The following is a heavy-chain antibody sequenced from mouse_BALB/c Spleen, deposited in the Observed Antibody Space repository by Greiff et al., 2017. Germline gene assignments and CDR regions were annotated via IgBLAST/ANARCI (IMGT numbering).Heavy chain of an antibody. D-gene: IGHD2-2*01. Sequence: EVNVVESGGGLVQPGGSRKLSCAASGFTFSSFGMHWVRQAPEKGLEWVAYISSGSSTIYYADTVKGRFTISRDNPKNTLFLQMTSLRSEDTAMYYCARQGYDPAMDYWGQGTSVTVSS. J-gene: IGHJ4*01. V-gene: IGHV5-17*02. CDR1: GFTFSSFG. CDR2: ISSGSSTI. CDR3: ARQGYDPAMDY.